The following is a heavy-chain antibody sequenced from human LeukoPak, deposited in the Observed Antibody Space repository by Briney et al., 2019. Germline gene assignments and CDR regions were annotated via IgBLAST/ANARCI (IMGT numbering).Heavy chain of an antibody. CDR2: IYHSGST. CDR3: ARYCSGGSCPGPNYGMDV. D-gene: IGHD2-15*01. Sequence: DPSETLSLTCAVSGGSISSGGYSWSWIRQPPGKGLEWIGYIYHSGSTYYNPSLKSRVTISVDRSKNQFSLKLSSVTAADTAVYYCARYCSGGSCPGPNYGMDVWGQGTTVTVSS. CDR1: GGSISSGGYS. V-gene: IGHV4-30-2*01. J-gene: IGHJ6*02.